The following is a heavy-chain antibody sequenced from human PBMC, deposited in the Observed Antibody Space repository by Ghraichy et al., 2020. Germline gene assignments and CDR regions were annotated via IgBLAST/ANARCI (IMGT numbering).Heavy chain of an antibody. D-gene: IGHD1-1*01. CDR2: ISWDGGST. V-gene: IGHV3-43D*03. Sequence: GGSLRLSCAASGFIFDDYAMHWVRQAPGKGLEWVSLISWDGGSTYYADSVKGRFTISRDNSKNSLYLQMNSLRAEDTALYYCATGVLERYYYYYMDVWGNGTTVT. CDR1: GFIFDDYA. J-gene: IGHJ6*03. CDR3: ATGVLERYYYYYMDV.